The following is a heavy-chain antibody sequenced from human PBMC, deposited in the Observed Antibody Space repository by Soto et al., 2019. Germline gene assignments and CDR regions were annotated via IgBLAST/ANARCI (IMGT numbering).Heavy chain of an antibody. CDR1: GFTFSSYE. J-gene: IGHJ4*02. CDR3: AGEGWLQFDY. CDR2: ISSSGSTI. Sequence: GGSLRLSCAASGFTFSSYEMNWVRQAPGKGLEWVSYISSSGSTIYYADSVKGRFTISRDNAKNSLYLQMNSLRAEDTAVYYCAGEGWLQFDYWGQGTLVTVSS. D-gene: IGHD5-12*01. V-gene: IGHV3-48*03.